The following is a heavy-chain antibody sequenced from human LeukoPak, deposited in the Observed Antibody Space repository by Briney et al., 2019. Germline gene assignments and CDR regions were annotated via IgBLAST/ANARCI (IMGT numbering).Heavy chain of an antibody. V-gene: IGHV3-20*04. Sequence: GGSLRLSCAASGFTFDDYGMSWVRQAPGKGLEWVSGINWNGGSTGYADSVKGRFTISRDNAKNSLYLQMNSLRAEDTALYYCARDQGPYGDYYFDYWGQGTLVTVSS. J-gene: IGHJ4*02. CDR2: INWNGGST. CDR1: GFTFDDYG. D-gene: IGHD4-17*01. CDR3: ARDQGPYGDYYFDY.